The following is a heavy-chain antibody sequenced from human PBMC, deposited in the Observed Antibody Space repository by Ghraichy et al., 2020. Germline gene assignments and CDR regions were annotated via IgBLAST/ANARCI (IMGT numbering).Heavy chain of an antibody. J-gene: IGHJ1*01. CDR3: AKEAVYKWDYYFQQ. D-gene: IGHD1-1*01. V-gene: IGHV3-23*01. Sequence: GGSLRLSCAASGFTFSSYAMSWVRQAPGKGLEGVSTINGDGGRTYYADSVQGRLTISRDNSKNTLYLKMNRLRPEDTATYYGAKEAVYKWDYYFQQWGQGALVTVSS. CDR1: GFTFSSYA. CDR2: INGDGGRT.